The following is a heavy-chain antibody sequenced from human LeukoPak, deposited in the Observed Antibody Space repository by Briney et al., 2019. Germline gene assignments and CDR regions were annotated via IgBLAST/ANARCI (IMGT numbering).Heavy chain of an antibody. CDR3: AKTKNVLLWFGESYNWFDP. D-gene: IGHD3-10*01. J-gene: IGHJ5*02. V-gene: IGHV1-2*02. Sequence: ASVKVSCKASGYTFTGYYMHWVRQAPGQGLEWMGWINPNSGGTNYAQKFQGRVTMTRDTSISTAYMELRSLRSDDTAVYYCAKTKNVLLWFGESYNWFDPWGQGTLVTVSS. CDR1: GYTFTGYY. CDR2: INPNSGGT.